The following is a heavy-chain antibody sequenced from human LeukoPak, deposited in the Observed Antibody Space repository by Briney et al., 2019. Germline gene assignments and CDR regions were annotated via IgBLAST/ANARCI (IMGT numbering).Heavy chain of an antibody. CDR3: ARGRRDGYSSIDY. CDR1: GGSFSGYY. CDR2: INHSGST. D-gene: IGHD5-24*01. V-gene: IGHV4-34*01. Sequence: PSETLSLTCAVYGGSFSGYYWSWIRQPPGKGLEWIGEINHSGSTNYNPSLKSRVTISVDTSKNQFSLKLSSVTAADTAVYYCARGRRDGYSSIDYWGQGTLVTVSS. J-gene: IGHJ4*02.